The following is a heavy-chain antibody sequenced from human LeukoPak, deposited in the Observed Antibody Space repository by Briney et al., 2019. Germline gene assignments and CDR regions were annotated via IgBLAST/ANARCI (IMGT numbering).Heavy chain of an antibody. V-gene: IGHV3-21*01. CDR1: GFTFSSYG. CDR2: ISSSSSYI. Sequence: PGGSLRLSCAASGFTFSSYGMNWVRQAPGKGLEWVSSISSSSSYIYYADSVKGRFTISRDNAKNSLYLQMNSLRAEDTAVYYCARDPGIYDSSGPNDYWGQGTLVTVSS. D-gene: IGHD3-22*01. J-gene: IGHJ4*02. CDR3: ARDPGIYDSSGPNDY.